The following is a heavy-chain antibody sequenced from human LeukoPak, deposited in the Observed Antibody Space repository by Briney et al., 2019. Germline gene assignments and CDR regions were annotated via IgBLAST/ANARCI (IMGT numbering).Heavy chain of an antibody. Sequence: PSETLSPTCAVYGASFSGSYWSWIRQPPGKGLEWIGEINHSGSTNYNPSLKSRVTISVDTSKNQFSLKLSSVTAADTAVYYCARPYYDFWSGLYYYYYGMDVWGQGTTVTVSS. J-gene: IGHJ6*02. CDR2: INHSGST. V-gene: IGHV4-34*01. CDR1: GASFSGSY. D-gene: IGHD3-3*01. CDR3: ARPYYDFWSGLYYYYYGMDV.